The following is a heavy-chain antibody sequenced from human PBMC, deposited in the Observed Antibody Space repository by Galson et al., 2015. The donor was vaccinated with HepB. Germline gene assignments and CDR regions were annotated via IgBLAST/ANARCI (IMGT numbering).Heavy chain of an antibody. V-gene: IGHV3-33*01. CDR2: IWCDGSDK. CDR3: TRDQAGGFDY. Sequence: SLRLSCAASGFTFSNYGMHWVRQAPGKGLEWVALIWCDGSDKFYADSVKGRFAISRDKAKNTLYLQMNSLRAEDTAVYYCTRDQAGGFDYWGQGTLVTVSS. J-gene: IGHJ4*02. D-gene: IGHD4-23*01. CDR1: GFTFSNYG.